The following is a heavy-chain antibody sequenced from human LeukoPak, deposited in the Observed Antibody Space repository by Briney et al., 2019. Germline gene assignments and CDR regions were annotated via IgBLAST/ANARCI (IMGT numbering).Heavy chain of an antibody. CDR3: ARGRGLGVVSPYFDY. Sequence: GGSLRLSCAASGFTFSSHSMNWVRQAPGKGLEWVSYISSSGSTIYYADSVKGRFSISRDNAKNSLHLQMNSLRAEDTAVYYCARGRGLGVVSPYFDYWGQGTLVTVSS. CDR2: ISSSGSTI. CDR1: GFTFSSHS. D-gene: IGHD3-3*01. V-gene: IGHV3-48*01. J-gene: IGHJ4*02.